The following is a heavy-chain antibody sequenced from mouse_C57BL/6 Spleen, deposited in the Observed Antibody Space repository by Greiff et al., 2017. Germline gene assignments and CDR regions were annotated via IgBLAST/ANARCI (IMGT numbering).Heavy chain of an antibody. V-gene: IGHV5-17*01. Sequence: EVKLVESGGGLVKPGGSLKLSCAASGFTFSDYGMHWVRQAPEKGLEWVAYISSGSSTIHYADTVTGRFTISSDNAKNTLFLQRTSLRSDDTAMYYCARTMDDWGQGTSVTVSS. J-gene: IGHJ4*01. CDR1: GFTFSDYG. CDR3: ARTMDD. CDR2: ISSGSSTI.